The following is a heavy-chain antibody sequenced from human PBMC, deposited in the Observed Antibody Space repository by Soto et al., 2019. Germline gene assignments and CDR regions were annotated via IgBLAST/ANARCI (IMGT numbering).Heavy chain of an antibody. J-gene: IGHJ5*02. CDR1: GFTFSSYA. CDR3: AKDEILKRIAARNNWFDP. V-gene: IGHV3-23*01. Sequence: PGGSLRLSCAASGFTFSSYAMSWVRQAPGKGLEWVSAISGSGGSTYYADSVKGRFTISRDNSKNTLYLQMNSLRAEDTAVYYCAKDEILKRIAARNNWFDPWGQGTLVTVSS. D-gene: IGHD6-6*01. CDR2: ISGSGGST.